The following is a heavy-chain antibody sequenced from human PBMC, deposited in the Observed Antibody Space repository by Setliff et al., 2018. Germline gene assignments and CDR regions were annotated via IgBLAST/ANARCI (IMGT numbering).Heavy chain of an antibody. D-gene: IGHD5-18*01. Sequence: SVKVSCKASGYTFTDYSIHWVRQAPGQRLEWMGWINAGNGDTQLSQDFQGRLTITTDTSASTAYMELSSLRSEDMAVYFCARGPTYNYGIWDYWGQGTLVTVSS. V-gene: IGHV1-3*03. CDR1: GYTFTDYS. J-gene: IGHJ4*02. CDR3: ARGPTYNYGIWDY. CDR2: INAGNGDT.